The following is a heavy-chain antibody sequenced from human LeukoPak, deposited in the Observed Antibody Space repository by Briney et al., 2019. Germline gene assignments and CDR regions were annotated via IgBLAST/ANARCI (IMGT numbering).Heavy chain of an antibody. CDR3: ARDGCSSTSCLDY. J-gene: IGHJ4*02. Sequence: LRLSCAASGFTVSSNYMSWVRQAPGKGLEWIGYIYYSGSTYYNPSLKSRVTISVDTSKNQFSLKLSSVTAADTAVYYCARDGCSSTSCLDYWGQGTLVTVSS. CDR1: GFTVSSNY. CDR2: IYYSGST. V-gene: IGHV4-31*02. D-gene: IGHD2-2*01.